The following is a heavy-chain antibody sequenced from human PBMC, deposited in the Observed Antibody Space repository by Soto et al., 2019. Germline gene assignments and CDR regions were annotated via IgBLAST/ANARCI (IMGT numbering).Heavy chain of an antibody. V-gene: IGHV1-58*02. D-gene: IGHD2-21*02. J-gene: IGHJ4*02. Sequence: SVKVSCKASGFTFFTSAIQWVRQARGQRLEWMGWIIVGSGNTNYAQKFQERVSITRDMSTNTAYMDLTSLRSEDTAVYYCAADPYCGGDCYFDYWGQGTMVTVSS. CDR3: AADPYCGGDCYFDY. CDR2: IIVGSGNT. CDR1: GFTFFTSA.